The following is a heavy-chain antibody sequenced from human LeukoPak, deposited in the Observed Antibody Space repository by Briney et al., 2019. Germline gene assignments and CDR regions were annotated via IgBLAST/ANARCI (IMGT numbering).Heavy chain of an antibody. Sequence: PGGSLRLSCAASGFTVSSNYMSWVRQAPGKGLEWVSVIYSGGSTYYADSVKGRFTISRDNSKNTLYLQMNSLRAEDTAVYYCAKDRIDYPFDYWGQGTLVTVSS. V-gene: IGHV3-53*01. CDR2: IYSGGST. CDR3: AKDRIDYPFDY. CDR1: GFTVSSNY. J-gene: IGHJ4*02. D-gene: IGHD4-11*01.